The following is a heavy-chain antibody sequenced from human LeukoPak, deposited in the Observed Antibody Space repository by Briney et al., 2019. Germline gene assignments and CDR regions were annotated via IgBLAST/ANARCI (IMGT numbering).Heavy chain of an antibody. Sequence: SETPSLTCTVSGGSISILYWSWIRPPPGKRLEWIGYIYYSGSTNYNPSLKSRVTISVDTSKNQFSLKLSSVTAADTAVYYCARAYSSVVPYYYYYMDVWGKGTTVTVSS. CDR2: IYYSGST. J-gene: IGHJ6*03. V-gene: IGHV4-59*11. CDR1: GGSISILY. CDR3: ARAYSSVVPYYYYYMDV. D-gene: IGHD6-25*01.